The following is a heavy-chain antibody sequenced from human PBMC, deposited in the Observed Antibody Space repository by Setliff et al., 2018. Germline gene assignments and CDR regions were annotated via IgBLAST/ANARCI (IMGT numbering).Heavy chain of an antibody. CDR3: ARDPKLVGAPERAFDY. V-gene: IGHV1-2*06. D-gene: IGHD1-26*01. J-gene: IGHJ4*02. CDR2: IIPKNGVT. CDR1: GYTFTGYY. Sequence: GASVKVSCKASGYTFTGYYLHWVRQAPGQGLEWMGRIIPKNGVTNYAKNFQGRVTVTSDTSITTAYMELSSLKSDDTAVYYCARDPKLVGAPERAFDYWGQGTQVTVSS.